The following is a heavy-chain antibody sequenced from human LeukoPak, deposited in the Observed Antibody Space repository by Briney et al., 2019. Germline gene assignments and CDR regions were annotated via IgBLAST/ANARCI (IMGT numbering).Heavy chain of an antibody. Sequence: AETLSLTCTVSGGSISSYYWSWIRQPPGKGLEWIGYIYYSGSTNYNPSLKSRVTISVDTSKNQFSLKLSSVTAADTAVYYCARAPLTYYDFWSGDPVFYFDYWGQGTLVTVSS. J-gene: IGHJ4*02. CDR1: GGSISSYY. D-gene: IGHD3-3*01. CDR2: IYYSGST. CDR3: ARAPLTYYDFWSGDPVFYFDY. V-gene: IGHV4-59*01.